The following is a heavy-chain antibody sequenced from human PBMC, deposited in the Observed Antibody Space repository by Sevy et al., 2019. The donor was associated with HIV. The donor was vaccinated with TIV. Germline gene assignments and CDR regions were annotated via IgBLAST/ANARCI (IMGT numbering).Heavy chain of an antibody. J-gene: IGHJ5*02. V-gene: IGHV3-49*03. D-gene: IGHD6-19*01. CDR1: GFTFGDYA. CDR2: IRNKAYDGTT. CDR3: TRDPTEGIAVAGNWYDP. Sequence: GGSQRLSCKASGFTFGDYAMSWFRQAPGKGLEWVGFIRNKAYDGTTEYAASVKGRFTISRDDSKSIAYLQMNSLKTEDTAVYYCTRDPTEGIAVAGNWYDPWGQGTLVTVSS.